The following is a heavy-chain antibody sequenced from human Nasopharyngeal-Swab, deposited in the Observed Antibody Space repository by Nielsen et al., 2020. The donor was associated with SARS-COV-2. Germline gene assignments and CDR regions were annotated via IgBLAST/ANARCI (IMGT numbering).Heavy chain of an antibody. D-gene: IGHD3-9*01. CDR3: AITRLTPFDY. CDR1: GSSFSSYW. CDR2: IDPSDAYA. Sequence: GESLKISCEGSGSSFSSYWINWVRKTPGKGLEWLGRIDPSDAYAKYSPSFQGPVTISADRSISTAYLQWSSLKASDTATYYCAITRLTPFDYWGQGTLVTVSS. V-gene: IGHV5-10-1*01. J-gene: IGHJ4*02.